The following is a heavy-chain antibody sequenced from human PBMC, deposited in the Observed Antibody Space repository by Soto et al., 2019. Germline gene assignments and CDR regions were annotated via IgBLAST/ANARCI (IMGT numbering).Heavy chain of an antibody. CDR3: AHSVVAGLGYYFDF. J-gene: IGHJ4*02. D-gene: IGHD6-19*01. CDR2: IYWDDDK. CDR1: GFSLSSTRWA. V-gene: IGHV2-5*02. Sequence: QITLKESGPTLVKPTQTLTLTCTFSGFSLSSTRWAVGWIRQPPGKALEWLALIYWDDDKRYSPFLKSRLTITKDTSKNQVVLTMTNMDPVDTATYYCAHSVVAGLGYYFDFWGQGTLVTVSS.